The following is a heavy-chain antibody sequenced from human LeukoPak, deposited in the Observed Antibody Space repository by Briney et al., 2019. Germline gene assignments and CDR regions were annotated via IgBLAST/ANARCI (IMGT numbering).Heavy chain of an antibody. CDR2: IIPIFGTA. J-gene: IGHJ1*01. CDR3: TRDPGGSCYGGCSEYFQH. Sequence: SVKVSCKASGGTFSSYAISWVRQAPGQGLEWMGGIIPIFGTANYAQKFQGRVTITTDESTSTAYMELSSLRSEDTAVYYCTRDPGGSCYGGCSEYFQHWGQGTLVTVSS. CDR1: GGTFSSYA. D-gene: IGHD2-15*01. V-gene: IGHV1-69*05.